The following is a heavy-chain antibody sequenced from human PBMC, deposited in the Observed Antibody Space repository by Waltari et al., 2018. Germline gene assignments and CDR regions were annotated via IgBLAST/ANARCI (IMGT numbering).Heavy chain of an antibody. J-gene: IGHJ4*02. V-gene: IGHV3-48*03. CDR1: GFTLTNYD. Sequence: EVQLVESGGGLVHPGGSLRLSCAASGFTLTNYDLNWVRQAPGNGLVWVAFIGNSGTMYYADSVKGRFTSSRDQAKKSLYLQMDSLRAEDTAIYYCARDAPREGKFDLWGQGTLVTVSS. CDR2: IGNSGTM. CDR3: ARDAPREGKFDL.